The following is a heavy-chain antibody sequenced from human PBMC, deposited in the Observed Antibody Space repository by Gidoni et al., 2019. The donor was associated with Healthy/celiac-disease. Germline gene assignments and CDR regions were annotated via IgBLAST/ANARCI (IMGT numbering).Heavy chain of an antibody. V-gene: IGHV3-15*01. CDR3: TTGCEVVALL. CDR2: IKSKTDGGTT. CDR1: GFTFNNAW. D-gene: IGHD5-12*01. J-gene: IGHJ4*02. Sequence: EVQLVESGGGLVKPGGSLRLSCAASGFTFNNAWMSWVRQAPGKGLEWVGRIKSKTDGGTTDYAAPVKGRFTISRDDSKSMLYLQMNSLKTEDTAVYYCTTGCEVVALLWGQGTLVTVSS.